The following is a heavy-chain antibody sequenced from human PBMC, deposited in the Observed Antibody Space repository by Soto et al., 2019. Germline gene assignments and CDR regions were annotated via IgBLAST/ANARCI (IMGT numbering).Heavy chain of an antibody. D-gene: IGHD3-16*02. CDR1: GFTFSSYA. CDR3: AKDDYDYVWGSYRSDPYFDY. Sequence: GGSLRLSCAASGFTFSSYAMSWVRQAPGKGLEWVSAISGSGGSTYYADSVKGRFTISRDNSKNTLYLQMNSLRAEDTAVYYCAKDDYDYVWGSYRSDPYFDYWGQGTLVTVS. CDR2: ISGSGGST. V-gene: IGHV3-23*01. J-gene: IGHJ4*02.